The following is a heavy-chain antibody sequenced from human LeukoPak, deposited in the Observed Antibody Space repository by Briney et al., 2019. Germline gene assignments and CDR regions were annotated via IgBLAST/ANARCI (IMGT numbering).Heavy chain of an antibody. CDR1: GFRFDSFY. Sequence: KPGGSLRLSCAASGFRFDSFYMGWIRQVPGKGLDYIAFISASGAVPYYAESVKGRFTISRDNAKSSVSLQMNSLSADDTAVYYCARSLIVASEDYWGQGTLVTVSS. CDR2: ISASGAVP. V-gene: IGHV3-11*04. J-gene: IGHJ4*02. CDR3: ARSLIVASEDY. D-gene: IGHD3-22*01.